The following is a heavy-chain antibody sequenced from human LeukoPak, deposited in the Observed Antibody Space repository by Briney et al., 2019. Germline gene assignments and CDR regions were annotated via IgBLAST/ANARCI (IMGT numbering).Heavy chain of an antibody. Sequence: ASVKVSCKASGYTFTSYYMHWVRQAPGQRLEWMGIINPSGGSTSYAQKFQGRVTMTRDMSTSTVYMELSSLRSEDTAVYYCARVAHIAVAGTALDYWGQGTLVTVSS. J-gene: IGHJ4*02. D-gene: IGHD6-19*01. CDR1: GYTFTSYY. CDR3: ARVAHIAVAGTALDY. V-gene: IGHV1-46*01. CDR2: INPSGGST.